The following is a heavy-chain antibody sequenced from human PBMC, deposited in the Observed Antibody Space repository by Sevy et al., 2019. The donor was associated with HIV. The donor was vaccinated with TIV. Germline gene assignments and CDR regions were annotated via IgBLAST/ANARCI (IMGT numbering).Heavy chain of an antibody. CDR2: IRSKAYGGTT. CDR3: TRESYDSSGYYYGRAFDI. J-gene: IGHJ3*02. CDR1: GFTFGDYA. Sequence: GSLRLSCTASGFTFGDYAMSWVRQAPGKGLEWVGFIRSKAYGGTTEYAASVKGRFTISRDDSKSIAYLQMNSLKTEDTAVYYCTRESYDSSGYYYGRAFDIWGQGTMVTVSS. D-gene: IGHD3-22*01. V-gene: IGHV3-49*04.